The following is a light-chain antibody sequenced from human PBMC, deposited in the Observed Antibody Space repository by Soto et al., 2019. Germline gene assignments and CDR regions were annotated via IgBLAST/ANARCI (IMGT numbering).Light chain of an antibody. CDR1: QSVGSN. CDR2: GAS. Sequence: EIVMTQSPATLSVSPGERASLSCRASQSVGSNLAWYQQTAGQAPRLLIYGASTRATGIPARFSGSGSGTEFTLTIRSLQSEDFAVDSCQQYTNVPYTFGQGTKLEIK. CDR3: QQYTNVPYT. V-gene: IGKV3-15*01. J-gene: IGKJ2*01.